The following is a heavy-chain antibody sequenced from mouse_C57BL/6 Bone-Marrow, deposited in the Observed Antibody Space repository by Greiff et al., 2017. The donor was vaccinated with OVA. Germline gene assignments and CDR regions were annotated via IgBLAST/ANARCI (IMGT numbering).Heavy chain of an antibody. J-gene: IGHJ1*03. Sequence: VQLQQSVAELVKPGASVKVSCTASGFTITSTCMHWVKQRPEQGLEWIGRIDPADGNTKYAPKFKGKATITADTSSNTAYLQLSSLTSADTAIDYCDSGYYYGSSGYLDVGGTGTAATVSA. V-gene: IGHV14-3*01. D-gene: IGHD1-1*01. CDR1: GFTITSTC. CDR2: IDPADGNT. CDR3: DSGYYYGSSGYLDV.